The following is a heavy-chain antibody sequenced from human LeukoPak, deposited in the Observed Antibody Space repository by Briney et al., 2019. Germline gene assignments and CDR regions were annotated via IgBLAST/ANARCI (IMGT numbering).Heavy chain of an antibody. J-gene: IGHJ4*02. D-gene: IGHD4-17*01. CDR2: INPSGGST. CDR3: VRNGSSDYGDY. V-gene: IGHV1-46*03. CDR1: GYTINSYS. Sequence: GASVKVSCKASGYTINSYSMQWVRQAPGQGLEWMGIINPSGGSTRYGQKFQGRVTMTRDTSTSTVYMELRSLRSEDTAVYYCVRNGSSDYGDYSGQGTLVTVSS.